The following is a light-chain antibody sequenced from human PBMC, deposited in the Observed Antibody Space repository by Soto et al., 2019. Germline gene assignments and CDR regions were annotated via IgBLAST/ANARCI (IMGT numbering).Light chain of an antibody. CDR1: ESVSSSY. CDR2: GAS. V-gene: IGKV3-20*01. CDR3: QQYGSS. Sequence: EIVLTQSPGTLSLSPGERATLSCRASESVSSSYLAWYQQKPGQAPRLLIYGASSRATGIPDRFSGSGSGTDFTLTISRLEPEHFAVYYCQQYGSSFAQGTKLEIK. J-gene: IGKJ2*01.